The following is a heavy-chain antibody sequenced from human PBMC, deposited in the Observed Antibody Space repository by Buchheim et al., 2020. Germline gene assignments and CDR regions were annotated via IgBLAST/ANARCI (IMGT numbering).Heavy chain of an antibody. D-gene: IGHD3-3*01. CDR2: ISYDGSNK. CDR1: GFTFSSYA. V-gene: IGHV3-30-3*01. CDR3: AREERFLEWFRAWFVDY. J-gene: IGHJ4*02. Sequence: QVQLVKSGGGVVQPGRSLRLSCAASGFTFSSYAMHWVRQAPGKGLEWVAVISYDGSNKYYADSVKGRFTISRDNSKNTLYLQMNSLRAEDTAVYYCAREERFLEWFRAWFVDYWGQGTL.